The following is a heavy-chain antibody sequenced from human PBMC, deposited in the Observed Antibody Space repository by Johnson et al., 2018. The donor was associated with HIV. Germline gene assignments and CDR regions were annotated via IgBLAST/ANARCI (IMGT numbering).Heavy chain of an antibody. CDR2: IWYDGSNK. CDR3: ARDPGNGGRPFDAFDV. CDR1: GFTFSSYG. Sequence: QVQLVESGGGVVQPGRSLRLSCAASGFTFSSYGMHWVRQAPGKGLEWVAVIWYDGSNKYYADSVKGRFTISRDNSKNTVFLQMDSLRGEDTAVYYCARDPGNGGRPFDAFDVWGQGTMVTVSS. J-gene: IGHJ3*01. V-gene: IGHV3-33*01. D-gene: IGHD4-23*01.